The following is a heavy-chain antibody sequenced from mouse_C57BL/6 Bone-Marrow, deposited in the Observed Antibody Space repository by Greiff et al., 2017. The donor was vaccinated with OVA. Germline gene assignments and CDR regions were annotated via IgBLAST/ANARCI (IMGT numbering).Heavy chain of an antibody. CDR2: IYPGSGST. V-gene: IGHV1-55*01. CDR3: AREDYGSTCWYFDV. Sequence: QVQLKQPGAELVKPGASVKMSCKASGYTFTSYWITWVKQRPGQGLEWIGDIYPGSGSTNYNEKFKSKATLTVDTSSSTAYMQLSSLTSEDSAVYYCAREDYGSTCWYFDVWGTGTTVTVSS. D-gene: IGHD1-1*01. J-gene: IGHJ1*03. CDR1: GYTFTSYW.